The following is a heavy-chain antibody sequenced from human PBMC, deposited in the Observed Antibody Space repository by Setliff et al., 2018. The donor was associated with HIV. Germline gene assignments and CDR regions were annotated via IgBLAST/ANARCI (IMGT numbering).Heavy chain of an antibody. Sequence: SVKVSCKASGYTFTSYAMHWVRQAPGQRLEWMGGIIPIFGTTHYAQKFQGRVTVTADESTSTAYMQLSSLRSDDTAVYYCVRGRNYDSSGYGDYYYYMDVWGQGTPVTVSS. CDR1: GYTFTSYA. CDR3: VRGRNYDSSGYGDYYYYMDV. J-gene: IGHJ6*03. V-gene: IGHV1-69*13. D-gene: IGHD3-22*01. CDR2: IIPIFGTT.